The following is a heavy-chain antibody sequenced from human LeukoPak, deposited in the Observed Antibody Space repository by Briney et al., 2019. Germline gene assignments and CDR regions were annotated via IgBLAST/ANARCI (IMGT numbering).Heavy chain of an antibody. D-gene: IGHD3-3*01. V-gene: IGHV3-23*01. J-gene: IGHJ4*02. CDR1: GFTFSSYA. CDR2: DSCSGGST. Sequence: GGSLRLSCAASGFTFSSYAMIWVRQAPGKGREWVAADSCSGGSTYYADSVTGRFTISRDNSKITLYLQMDSLRAEDTAVYYCAKVVKILEWLFFDYWGQRTLVTVSS. CDR3: AKVVKILEWLFFDY.